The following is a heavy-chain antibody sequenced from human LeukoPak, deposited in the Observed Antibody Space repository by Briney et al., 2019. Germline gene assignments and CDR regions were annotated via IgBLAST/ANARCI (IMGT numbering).Heavy chain of an antibody. Sequence: SQTLSLTCAVSGGSISSGGYSWGWIRQPPGKGLEWIVYIYNSGSTYYNPALKSRVTISVDRSKNQFSLKLSSVTAADTAVYYCARENSGCIDYWGQGTLVTVSS. CDR1: GGSISSGGYS. CDR3: ARENSGCIDY. J-gene: IGHJ4*02. CDR2: IYNSGST. D-gene: IGHD5-12*01. V-gene: IGHV4-30-2*01.